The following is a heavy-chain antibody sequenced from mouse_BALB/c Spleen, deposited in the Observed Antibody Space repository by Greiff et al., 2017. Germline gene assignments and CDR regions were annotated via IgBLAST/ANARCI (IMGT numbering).Heavy chain of an antibody. J-gene: IGHJ3*01. CDR1: GFTFSSYT. CDR2: ISSGGSYT. Sequence: EVKLEESGGGLVKPGGSLKLSCAASGFTFSSYTMSWVRQTPEKRLEWVATISSGGSYTYYPDSVKGRFTISRDNAKNTLYLQMSSLKSEDTAMYYCTRDQGNYDYDWFAYWGQGTLVTVSA. V-gene: IGHV5-6-4*01. CDR3: TRDQGNYDYDWFAY. D-gene: IGHD2-4*01.